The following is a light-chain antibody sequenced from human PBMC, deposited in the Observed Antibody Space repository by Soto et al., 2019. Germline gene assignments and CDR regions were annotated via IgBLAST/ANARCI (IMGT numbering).Light chain of an antibody. CDR2: GAS. CDR3: QQYSNWPYT. V-gene: IGKV3-15*01. Sequence: EIVMTQSPATLSVSPGERATLSCRASQSVSSNLAWYQQKPGQAPRLLINGASTRATGIPGRFSGSGSGTEFTLTISSLQSEDFAAYYCQQYSNWPYTFGQGTKLEIK. CDR1: QSVSSN. J-gene: IGKJ2*01.